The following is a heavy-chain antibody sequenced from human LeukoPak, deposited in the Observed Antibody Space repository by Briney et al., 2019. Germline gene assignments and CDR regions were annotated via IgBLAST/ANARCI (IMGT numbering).Heavy chain of an antibody. J-gene: IGHJ4*02. Sequence: GGALRLSCAASGFPFDDYGMSWVRQDPGKGPEVVSHLLWNGGSTNYADSVKGRFTISRDNTKNSLYLQMNSLRGENTAFYYCVRNYLRGGPFDYWGQGTLVTVSS. CDR2: LLWNGGST. CDR3: VRNYLRGGPFDY. CDR1: GFPFDDYG. D-gene: IGHD3-10*02. V-gene: IGHV3-20*04.